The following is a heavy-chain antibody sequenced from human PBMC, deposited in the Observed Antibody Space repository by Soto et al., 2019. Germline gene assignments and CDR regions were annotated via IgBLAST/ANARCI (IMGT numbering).Heavy chain of an antibody. D-gene: IGHD3-9*01. CDR2: ISAYNGNT. CDR3: ARRDYDILTRSRDGMDV. CDR1: GYTFTSYG. J-gene: IGHJ6*02. Sequence: QVQLVQSGAEVKKPGASVKVSCKASGYTFTSYGISWVRQAPGQGLKWMGWISAYNGNTNYAQKLQGRVTMTTDTSTSTAYMELRSLRSDDTAVYYCARRDYDILTRSRDGMDVWGQGTTVTVSS. V-gene: IGHV1-18*01.